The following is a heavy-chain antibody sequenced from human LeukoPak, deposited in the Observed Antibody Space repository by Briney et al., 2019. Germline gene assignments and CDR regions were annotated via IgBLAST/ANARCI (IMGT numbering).Heavy chain of an antibody. V-gene: IGHV3-23*01. CDR3: AKDLAYCGGDCYSLDKRNAFDI. CDR1: GFTFSSYA. D-gene: IGHD2-21*01. Sequence: GGSLRLSCAASGFTFSSYAMSWVRQAPGKGLEWVSAISGSGGSTYYADSVKGRFTISRDNSKNTLYLQMNSLRAEDTAVYYCAKDLAYCGGDCYSLDKRNAFDIWGQGTMVTVSS. J-gene: IGHJ3*02. CDR2: ISGSGGST.